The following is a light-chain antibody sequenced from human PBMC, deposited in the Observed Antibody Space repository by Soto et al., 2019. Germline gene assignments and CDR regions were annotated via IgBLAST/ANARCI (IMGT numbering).Light chain of an antibody. CDR2: GAS. CDR3: QQYNNWPFT. CDR1: QSVSSN. Sequence: EIVMTQSPATLSVSPGERATLSCRASQSVSSNLAWYQQKPGQAPRLLIYGASTSATGSPARFSGSGSATEFTLTISSLQSEDFAVYYCQQYNNWPFTFGPGTKVDIK. V-gene: IGKV3-15*01. J-gene: IGKJ3*01.